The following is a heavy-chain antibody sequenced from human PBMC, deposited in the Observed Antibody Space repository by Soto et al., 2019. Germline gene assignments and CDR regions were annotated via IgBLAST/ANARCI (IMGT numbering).Heavy chain of an antibody. V-gene: IGHV1-69*06. CDR2: IIPIFGTA. Sequence: ASVKVSWKASGGTFSSYAISWVRQAPGQGLEWMGGIIPIFGTANYAQKFQGRVTITADKSTSTAYMELSSLRSEDTAVYYCARDRIEGYYDSSGYLDYWGQGTLVTVSS. J-gene: IGHJ4*02. CDR1: GGTFSSYA. D-gene: IGHD3-22*01. CDR3: ARDRIEGYYDSSGYLDY.